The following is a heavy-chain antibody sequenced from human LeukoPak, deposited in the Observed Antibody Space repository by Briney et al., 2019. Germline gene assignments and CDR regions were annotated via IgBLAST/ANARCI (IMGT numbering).Heavy chain of an antibody. CDR1: GFTFSSYW. V-gene: IGHV3-74*01. CDR3: ARAGQQLRGYFDY. Sequence: GGSLRLSCAASGFTFSSYWMHWVRQAPGKGLVWVSRINSDGSSTSYADSVKGRFTISRDNAKNTLYLQMNSLRAEDTAVYYCARAGQQLRGYFDYWGQGTLVTVSS. J-gene: IGHJ4*02. D-gene: IGHD6-13*01. CDR2: INSDGSST.